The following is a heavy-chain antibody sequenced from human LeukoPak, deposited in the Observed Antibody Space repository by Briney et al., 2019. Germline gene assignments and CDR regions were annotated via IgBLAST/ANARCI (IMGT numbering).Heavy chain of an antibody. J-gene: IGHJ4*02. CDR3: ARASRYCSGGSCWYYFDY. Sequence: ASVKVSCKASGYTFTSYAINWVRQATGQGLEWMGWMNPNSGKTGYAQKFQGRVTMTRNTSISTAYMELSSLRSEDTAVYYCARASRYCSGGSCWYYFDYWGQGTLVTVSS. V-gene: IGHV1-8*01. CDR2: MNPNSGKT. D-gene: IGHD2-15*01. CDR1: GYTFTSYA.